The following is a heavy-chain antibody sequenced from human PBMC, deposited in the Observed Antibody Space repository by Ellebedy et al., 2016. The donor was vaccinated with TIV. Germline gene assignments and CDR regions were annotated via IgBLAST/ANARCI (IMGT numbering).Heavy chain of an antibody. Sequence: ASVKVSCKVSGYTFTGYFIHWVRQAPGQGLEWMGWINPDSGSTKSAQKFQGRVTMTRDTSISTSYMELSGLRSDDTAVYYCARATPGPDYWGQGTLVTVSS. J-gene: IGHJ4*02. V-gene: IGHV1-2*02. CDR1: GYTFTGYF. CDR3: ARATPGPDY. CDR2: INPDSGST.